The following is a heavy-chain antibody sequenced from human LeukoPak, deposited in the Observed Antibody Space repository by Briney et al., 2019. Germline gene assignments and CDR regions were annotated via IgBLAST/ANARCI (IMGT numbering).Heavy chain of an antibody. CDR3: AREQLLWFGELLPAWYYYGMDV. D-gene: IGHD3-10*01. V-gene: IGHV3-11*01. CDR2: ISSSGSTI. CDR1: GFICSDYY. J-gene: IGHJ6*02. Sequence: GASLRLCCAASGFICSDYYMSWIRQAPGKVLEWVSYISSSGSTIYYAASVRGRFTISRDNAKNPLYLQMNSLRAEDTAVYYCAREQLLWFGELLPAWYYYGMDVWGQGTTVTVSS.